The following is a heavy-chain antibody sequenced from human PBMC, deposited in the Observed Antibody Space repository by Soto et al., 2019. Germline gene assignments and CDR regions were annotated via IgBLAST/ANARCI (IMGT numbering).Heavy chain of an antibody. V-gene: IGHV3-23*01. D-gene: IGHD1-26*01. CDR1: GLTFSNFG. CDR3: AKEWISGSYYEGN. Sequence: EVPLLESGGGLVQPGGSLRLSCAASGLTFSNFGMSWVRQAPGKGLEWVSDIGGSGGSTYYADSVKGRFTISRDNSKNTLYLQMNNLRAEDTAVYYCAKEWISGSYYEGNWGQGTLVTVSS. J-gene: IGHJ4*02. CDR2: IGGSGGST.